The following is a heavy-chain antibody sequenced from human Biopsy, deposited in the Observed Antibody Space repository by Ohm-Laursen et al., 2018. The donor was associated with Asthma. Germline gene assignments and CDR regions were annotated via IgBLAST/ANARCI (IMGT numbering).Heavy chain of an antibody. D-gene: IGHD3-3*01. CDR1: GFTFSSHA. Sequence: SLRLSCTASGFTFSSHAMSWVRQAPGKGLEWVSAISGSGGSTYYADSVKGRFTISRDNSKNTLYLQMNSLRAEDTAVYYCASQSSGPDFWSGYYYFDYWGQGTLVTVSS. CDR3: ASQSSGPDFWSGYYYFDY. V-gene: IGHV3-23*01. J-gene: IGHJ4*02. CDR2: ISGSGGST.